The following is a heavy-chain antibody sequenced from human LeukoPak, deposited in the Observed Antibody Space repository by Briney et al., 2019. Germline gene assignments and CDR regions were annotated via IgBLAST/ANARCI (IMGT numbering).Heavy chain of an antibody. V-gene: IGHV3-30*03. Sequence: GGSLRLSCAASGFTFSSYGMHWVRQAPGKGLEWVAVISYDGSNKYYADSVKGRFTISRDNSNNTLYLQMNSLRAEDTAVYYCARYSGTYGAYDYWGQGTLVTVSS. CDR2: ISYDGSNK. D-gene: IGHD1-26*01. J-gene: IGHJ4*02. CDR1: GFTFSSYG. CDR3: ARYSGTYGAYDY.